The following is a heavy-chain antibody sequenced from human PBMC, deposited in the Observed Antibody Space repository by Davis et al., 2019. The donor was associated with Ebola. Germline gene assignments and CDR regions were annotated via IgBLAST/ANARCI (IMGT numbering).Heavy chain of an antibody. J-gene: IGHJ4*02. CDR2: IYYSGST. D-gene: IGHD5-12*01. Sequence: MPSETLSLTCTVSGGSISSYYRSWIRQPPGKGLEWIGYIYYSGSTNYNPSLKSRVTISVDTSKNQFSLKLSSVTAADTAVYYCAGGGYGTSCDYWGQGTLVTVSS. V-gene: IGHV4-59*08. CDR3: AGGGYGTSCDY. CDR1: GGSISSYY.